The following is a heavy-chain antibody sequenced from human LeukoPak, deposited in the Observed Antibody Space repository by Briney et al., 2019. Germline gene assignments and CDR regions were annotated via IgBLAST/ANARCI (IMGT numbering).Heavy chain of an antibody. CDR1: GGSFSGYY. CDR3: ARERGSYSEHYFDY. CDR2: INHSGST. D-gene: IGHD1-26*01. V-gene: IGHV4-34*01. J-gene: IGHJ4*02. Sequence: SETLSLTCAVYGGSFSGYYWSWIRQPPGKGLEWIGEINHSGSTNYNPSLKSRVTISVDTSKNQFSLKLSSVTAADTAVYYCARERGSYSEHYFDYWGQGTLVTVSS.